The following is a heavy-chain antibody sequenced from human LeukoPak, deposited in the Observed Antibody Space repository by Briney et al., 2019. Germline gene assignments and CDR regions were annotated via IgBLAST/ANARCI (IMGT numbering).Heavy chain of an antibody. Sequence: GRSLRLSCAASGFTFSRHGMHWVRLAPGKGLEWVSSITGSGDTTDYADSLRGRFSISRDNSKHTLFLHINSLRADDTALYYCAKHQEQWLAQFDYWGQGALVIVSS. V-gene: IGHV3-23*01. CDR1: GFTFSRHG. CDR3: AKHQEQWLAQFDY. D-gene: IGHD6-19*01. J-gene: IGHJ4*02. CDR2: ITGSGDTT.